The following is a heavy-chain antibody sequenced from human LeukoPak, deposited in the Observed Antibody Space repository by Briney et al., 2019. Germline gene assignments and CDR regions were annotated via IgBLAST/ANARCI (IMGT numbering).Heavy chain of an antibody. J-gene: IGHJ4*02. CDR1: GFTFGKYA. CDR2: ISGSGGGP. V-gene: IGHV3-23*01. D-gene: IGHD3-10*01. Sequence: PGGSLRFSCAASGFTFGKYAMSWVRQAPGKGLERVSGISGSGGGPYYADSVKGRFTISRDNSKNTLYLQMNSLRADDTAVYYCARDRDGTGNYPLDYWGQGTLVIVSS. CDR3: ARDRDGTGNYPLDY.